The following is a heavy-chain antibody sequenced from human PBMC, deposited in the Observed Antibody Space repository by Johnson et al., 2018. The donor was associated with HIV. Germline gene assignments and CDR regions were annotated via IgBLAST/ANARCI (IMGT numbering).Heavy chain of an antibody. V-gene: IGHV3-23*04. CDR1: GFTFSSNA. J-gene: IGHJ3*02. D-gene: IGHD2-8*01. CDR3: ARDRPDNNGQQHDAFDI. CDR2: ISGSGGST. Sequence: VHLVESGGGLVQPGGSLRLSCAASGFTFSSNAMSWVRQAPGKGLEWVSGISGSGGSTYYADSVKGRFTISRDNSKNTLYLQMNSLRAGDTAVYYCARDRPDNNGQQHDAFDIWGQGTMV.